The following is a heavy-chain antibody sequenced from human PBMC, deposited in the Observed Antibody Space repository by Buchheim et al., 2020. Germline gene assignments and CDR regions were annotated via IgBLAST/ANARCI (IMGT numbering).Heavy chain of an antibody. V-gene: IGHV4-34*01. CDR3: ARLPLARKVTDFDY. D-gene: IGHD3-10*01. J-gene: IGHJ4*02. Sequence: QVQLQQWGAGLLKPSETLSLTCAVYGGSFSGYYWSWIRQSPGKGLEWIGSFYHGRSPYFNPSLRSRATISVDMSRNQFSLTLRSVTAADTAVYYCARLPLARKVTDFDYWGQG. CDR2: FYHGRSP. CDR1: GGSFSGYY.